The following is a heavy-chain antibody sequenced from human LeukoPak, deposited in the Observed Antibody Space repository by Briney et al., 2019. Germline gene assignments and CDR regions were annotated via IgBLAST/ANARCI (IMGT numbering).Heavy chain of an antibody. Sequence: ASVKVSCKASGYTFTSYGISWVRQAPGQGLEWMGWISAYNGNTNYAQKPQGRVTMTTDTSTSTAYMELRSLRSDDTAVYYCARAQWLVSVIQYDYWGQGTLVTVSS. D-gene: IGHD6-19*01. CDR2: ISAYNGNT. V-gene: IGHV1-18*01. CDR1: GYTFTSYG. J-gene: IGHJ4*02. CDR3: ARAQWLVSVIQYDY.